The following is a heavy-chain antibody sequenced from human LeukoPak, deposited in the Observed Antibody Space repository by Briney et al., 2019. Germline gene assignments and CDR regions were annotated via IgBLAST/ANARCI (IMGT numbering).Heavy chain of an antibody. CDR3: ARVTLYGESALDY. CDR1: GFTFSDYY. J-gene: IGHJ4*02. CDR2: ISGSSSFT. Sequence: GGSLRLSCAASGFTFSDYYMSWVRQAPGKGLEWVSYISGSSSFTIYADSVKGRFTISRDNAENSLYLQMNSLRAEDTAVYYCARVTLYGESALDYWGQGALVTVSS. D-gene: IGHD4-17*01. V-gene: IGHV3-11*06.